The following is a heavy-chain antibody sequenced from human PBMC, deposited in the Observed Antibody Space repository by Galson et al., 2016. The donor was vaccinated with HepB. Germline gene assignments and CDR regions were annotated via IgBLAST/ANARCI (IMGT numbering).Heavy chain of an antibody. CDR2: IYHSGST. D-gene: IGHD5-24*01. Sequence: SETLSLTCAVSGDSISSSNWWSWVRQPPGKGLEWIGEIYHSGSTNYKSSLQSRVTILMDKSKNQFSLWLSSVTAADTAMYYCARGRGGWSGRHSGGMDVWGQGTTVTVSS. J-gene: IGHJ6*02. CDR1: GDSISSSNW. CDR3: ARGRGGWSGRHSGGMDV. V-gene: IGHV4-4*02.